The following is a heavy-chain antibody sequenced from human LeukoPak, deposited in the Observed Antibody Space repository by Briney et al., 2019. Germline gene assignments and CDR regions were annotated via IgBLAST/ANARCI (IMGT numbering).Heavy chain of an antibody. CDR3: TRDLTGTTWSENDY. CDR1: GLSVRGSY. D-gene: IGHD6-13*01. Sequence: GGSLRLSCEVSGLSVRGSYMSWVRQAPGKGLEWVSDIYSGDRTYYADSVKGRFTISRDTSKNTLYLQMNNLRADDTAMYYCTRDLTGTTWSENDYWGQGTLVTISS. J-gene: IGHJ4*02. V-gene: IGHV3-53*01. CDR2: IYSGDRT.